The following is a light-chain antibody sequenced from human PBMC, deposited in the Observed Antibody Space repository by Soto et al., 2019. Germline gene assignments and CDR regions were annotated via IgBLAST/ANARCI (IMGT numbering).Light chain of an antibody. V-gene: IGKV1-39*01. J-gene: IGKJ1*01. Sequence: DIQMTQSPSSLSASVGDRVAITCRASQSISNYLNWYQHKPGKAPQRLSYGASSLQSGVPSRFSGRGSGTDVTLIITGLQPEDFATYSCQEGYSSSRTFGQGTTGEIK. CDR2: GAS. CDR3: QEGYSSSRT. CDR1: QSISNY.